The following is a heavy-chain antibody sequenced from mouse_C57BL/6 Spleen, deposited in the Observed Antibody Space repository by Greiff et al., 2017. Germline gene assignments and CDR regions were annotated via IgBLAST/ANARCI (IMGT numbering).Heavy chain of an antibody. CDR1: GYTFTDYN. D-gene: IGHD1-1*01. V-gene: IGHV1-22*01. J-gene: IGHJ1*03. CDR2: INPNNGGT. CDR3: ARENYGSSYRWYFDV. Sequence: EVQGVESGPELVKPGASVKMSCKASGYTFTDYNMHWVKQSHGRSLEWIGYINPNNGGTSYNQKFKGKATLTVNKSSSTAYMELRSLTSEDSAVYYCARENYGSSYRWYFDVWGTGTTVTVSS.